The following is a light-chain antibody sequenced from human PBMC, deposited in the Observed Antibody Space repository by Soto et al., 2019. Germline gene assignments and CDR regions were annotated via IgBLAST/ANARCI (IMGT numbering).Light chain of an antibody. J-gene: IGKJ4*01. V-gene: IGKV3D-15*01. CDR2: GAS. Sequence: EVLMTQSPATLSVSPGERATLSCRASESISSNLAWYQQKVGQAPRLLIYGASIRATGIPARFSGSGSGTEFTLTISSLQSEDFAVYFGQQYNNWPPLTFGGGTKVEIK. CDR3: QQYNNWPPLT. CDR1: ESISSN.